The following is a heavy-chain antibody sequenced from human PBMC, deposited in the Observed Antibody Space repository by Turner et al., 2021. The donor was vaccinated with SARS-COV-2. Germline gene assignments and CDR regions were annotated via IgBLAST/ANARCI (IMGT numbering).Heavy chain of an antibody. J-gene: IGHJ4*02. CDR1: GFTFSRYW. CDR2: IKKDGSEK. D-gene: IGHD3-10*01. V-gene: IGHV3-7*04. Sequence: EVQLVESGGGLVQPGGSLRLSCAASGFTFSRYWMSWVRQAPGNGLEWVANIKKDGSEKYYVDSVKARFSISRDNAKNSLYLQMNSLRDEDTAIYYCARGSYGSGSYNFDYWGQGTLVTVSS. CDR3: ARGSYGSGSYNFDY.